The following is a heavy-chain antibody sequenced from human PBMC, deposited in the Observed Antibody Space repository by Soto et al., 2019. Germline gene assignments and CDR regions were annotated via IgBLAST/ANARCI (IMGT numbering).Heavy chain of an antibody. J-gene: IGHJ5*02. CDR1: GGTFSNYA. D-gene: IGHD5-18*01. V-gene: IGHV1-69*12. CDR2: IIPIFGTA. CDR3: ARVPGYSYDSWVDP. Sequence: QVQLVQSGAEVKKPGSSVKVSCKASGGTFSNYAISWVRQAPGQGLEWMGGIIPIFGTANYAQKFQGRVTITADESMSTADMGLSSLISEDTAVYYCARVPGYSYDSWVDPWGQGTLVTVSS.